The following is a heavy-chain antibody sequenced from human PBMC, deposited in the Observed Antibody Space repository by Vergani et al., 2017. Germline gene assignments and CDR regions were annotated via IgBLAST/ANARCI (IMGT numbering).Heavy chain of an antibody. CDR1: GFTFSSYA. Sequence: EVQLLESGGGLVQPGGSLRLSCAASGFTFSSYAMSWVRQAPGKGLEWVSAISGSGGSTYYADSVKGRFTISRDNSKNTLYLQMNSLRSEDTAVYYCALGGIAAAYYYMDVWGKGTTVTVSS. CDR3: ALGGIAAAYYYMDV. D-gene: IGHD6-13*01. CDR2: ISGSGGST. V-gene: IGHV3-23*01. J-gene: IGHJ6*03.